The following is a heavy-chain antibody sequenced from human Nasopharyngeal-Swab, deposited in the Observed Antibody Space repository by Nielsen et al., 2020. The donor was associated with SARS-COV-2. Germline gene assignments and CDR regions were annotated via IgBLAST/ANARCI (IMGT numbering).Heavy chain of an antibody. Sequence: GESLKISCSASGFSITTYGMTWVRQAPGKGLEWVALISYDGGNQYYADSVKGRFTISRDNSKNTLYLQMNSLRIEDTAVYYCAREGVKYQVLHNWFDSWGQGTLVTVSS. V-gene: IGHV3-30*03. J-gene: IGHJ5*01. CDR3: AREGVKYQVLHNWFDS. CDR2: ISYDGGNQ. D-gene: IGHD4/OR15-4a*01. CDR1: GFSITTYG.